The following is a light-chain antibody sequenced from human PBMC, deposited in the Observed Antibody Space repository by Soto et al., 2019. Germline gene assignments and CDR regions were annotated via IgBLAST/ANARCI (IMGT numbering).Light chain of an antibody. V-gene: IGKV4-1*01. J-gene: IGKJ2*01. CDR2: WAS. CDR3: QQYYTTPPT. Sequence: DIVMTQSPDSLAVSLGERATINCESSQSVLYSSNNKNYLAWYQQKPGQPPNLLIYWASTRESGVPDRFSGSGSGTDFTLTISGLQAEDVAVYYCQQYYTTPPTFGQGTKLDIK. CDR1: QSVLYSSNNKNY.